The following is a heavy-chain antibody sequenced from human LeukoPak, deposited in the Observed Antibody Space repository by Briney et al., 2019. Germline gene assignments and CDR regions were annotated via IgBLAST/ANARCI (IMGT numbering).Heavy chain of an antibody. D-gene: IGHD1-26*01. CDR2: INHSGST. J-gene: IGHJ4*02. CDR1: GGSVSSGAYD. Sequence: PSQTLSLTCTVSGGSVSSGAYDWSWVRQPPGKGLEWIGEINHSGSTNYNPSLKSRVTISEDTSKNQFSLKLSSVTAADTAVYYCARTVGLIKPRMDYWGQGTPVTVSS. CDR3: ARTVGLIKPRMDY. V-gene: IGHV4-61*08.